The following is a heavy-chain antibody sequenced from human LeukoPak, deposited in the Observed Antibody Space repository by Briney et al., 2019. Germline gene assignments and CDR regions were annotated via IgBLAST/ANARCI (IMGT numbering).Heavy chain of an antibody. D-gene: IGHD6-6*01. CDR2: INPNSGGT. Sequence: GASVKVSCKASGYTFTGYYMHWVRQSPGQGLEWMGWINPNSGGTNYAQKFQGRVTMTRDTSIRTAYMELSRLRSDDTAVYYCARGRIAARQYIDYWGQGTLVTVSS. J-gene: IGHJ4*02. V-gene: IGHV1-2*02. CDR1: GYTFTGYY. CDR3: ARGRIAARQYIDY.